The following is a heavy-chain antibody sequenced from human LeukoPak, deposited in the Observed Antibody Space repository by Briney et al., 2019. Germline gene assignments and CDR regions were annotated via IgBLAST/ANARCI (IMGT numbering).Heavy chain of an antibody. V-gene: IGHV1-2*06. J-gene: IGHJ4*02. CDR3: ARSRVAGTSFLSY. CDR1: GYTFTGYY. Sequence: ASVKVSCKASGYTFTGYYMHWVRQAPGQGLEWMGRINPNSGNTNYAQKLQGRVTMTTDTSTSTAYMELRSLRSDDTAVYYCARSRVAGTSFLSYWGQGTLVTVSS. CDR2: INPNSGNT. D-gene: IGHD6-19*01.